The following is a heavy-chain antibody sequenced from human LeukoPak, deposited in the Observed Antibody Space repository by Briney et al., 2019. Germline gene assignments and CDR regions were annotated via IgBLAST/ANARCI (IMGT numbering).Heavy chain of an antibody. D-gene: IGHD4-11*01. V-gene: IGHV1-69*05. J-gene: IGHJ6*03. CDR1: GGTFSSYA. Sequence: ASVKVSCKASGGTFSSYAISWVRQAPGQGLEWMGGIIPIFGTANYAQKFQGRVTITTDESTSTAYMELSSLRSEDTAVYYCAREGVDDYSNYEVRGLVKDYYYYMDVWGKGTTVTVSS. CDR2: IIPIFGTA. CDR3: AREGVDDYSNYEVRGLVKDYYYYMDV.